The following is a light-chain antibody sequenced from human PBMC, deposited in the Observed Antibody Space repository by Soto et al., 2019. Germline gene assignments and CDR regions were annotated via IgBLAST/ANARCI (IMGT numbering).Light chain of an antibody. CDR3: SSYTTSNTRQIV. CDR2: DVS. CDR1: SSDVGGYNY. V-gene: IGLV2-14*03. Sequence: QSVLTQPASVSGSLGQSINISCTGTSSDVGGYNYVSWYQHHPGKAPKLIIYDVSNRPSGVSNPFSGSKSGNTASLTISGLQPEDEADYYCSSYTTSNTRQIVFGTGTKVTVL. J-gene: IGLJ1*01.